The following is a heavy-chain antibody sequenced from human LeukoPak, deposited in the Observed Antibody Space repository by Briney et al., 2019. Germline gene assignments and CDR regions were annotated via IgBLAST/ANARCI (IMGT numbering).Heavy chain of an antibody. J-gene: IGHJ4*02. Sequence: PSETLSLTCTVSGGSISSSSYYWGWIRQPPGKGLEWIGSIYYSGSTYYNPSLKSRVTISVDTSKNQFSLKLSSVTAADTAVYYCARGGYSSGWDIDYWGQGTLVTVSS. CDR1: GGSISSSSYY. D-gene: IGHD6-19*01. CDR3: ARGGYSSGWDIDY. V-gene: IGHV4-39*01. CDR2: IYYSGST.